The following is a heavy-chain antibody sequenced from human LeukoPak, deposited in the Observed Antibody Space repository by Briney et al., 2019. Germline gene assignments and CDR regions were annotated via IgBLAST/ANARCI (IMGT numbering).Heavy chain of an antibody. Sequence: SETLSLTCTVSGGSISSRPYYWSWIRQPPGKGLEWIGEINHSGSTNYNPSLKSRVTISVDTSKNQFSLKLSSVTAADTAVYYCARHRLRGEYQLLWMGFDYWGQGTLVTVSS. V-gene: IGHV4-39*01. D-gene: IGHD2-2*01. CDR2: INHSGST. CDR1: GGSISSRPYY. J-gene: IGHJ4*02. CDR3: ARHRLRGEYQLLWMGFDY.